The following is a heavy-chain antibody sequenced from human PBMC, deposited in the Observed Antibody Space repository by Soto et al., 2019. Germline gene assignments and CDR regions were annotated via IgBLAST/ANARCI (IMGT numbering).Heavy chain of an antibody. V-gene: IGHV4-39*01. CDR2: IYYSGST. CDR3: ARPLGIAARPQNTKRNYYYYYMDV. J-gene: IGHJ6*03. CDR1: GGSISSSSYY. Sequence: SETLSLTCTVSGGSISSSSYYWGWIRQPPGKGLEWIGSIYYSGSTYYNPSLKSRVTISVDTSKNQFSLKLSSVTAADTAVYYCARPLGIAARPQNTKRNYYYYYMDVWGKGTTVTVSS. D-gene: IGHD6-6*01.